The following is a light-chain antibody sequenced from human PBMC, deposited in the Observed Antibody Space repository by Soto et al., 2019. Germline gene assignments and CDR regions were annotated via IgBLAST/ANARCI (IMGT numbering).Light chain of an antibody. Sequence: QSALTQPPSASGSPGQSLTISCAGTGSDVGAYKYVSWYQQHPGKAPKLIIYEVDKRPSGVPDRFSGSKSGNTASLTVSGLQAEDEADYYCSSYGGSNIPLYVFGTETKLTVL. CDR3: SSYGGSNIPLYV. J-gene: IGLJ1*01. V-gene: IGLV2-8*01. CDR1: GSDVGAYKY. CDR2: EVD.